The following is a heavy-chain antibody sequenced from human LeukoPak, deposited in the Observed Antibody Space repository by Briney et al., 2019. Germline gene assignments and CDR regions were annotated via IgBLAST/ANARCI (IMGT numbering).Heavy chain of an antibody. CDR3: RGYSGYDPVDY. CDR1: GFTFSDYY. CDR2: ISSSGSTI. Sequence: GGSLRLSCAASGFTFSDYYMSWIRQAPGKGLEWVSYISSSGSTIYYADSVKGRFTISRDNAKNTLYLQMNSLRAEDTAVYYCRGYSGYDPVDYWGQGTLVTVSS. V-gene: IGHV3-11*04. D-gene: IGHD5-12*01. J-gene: IGHJ4*02.